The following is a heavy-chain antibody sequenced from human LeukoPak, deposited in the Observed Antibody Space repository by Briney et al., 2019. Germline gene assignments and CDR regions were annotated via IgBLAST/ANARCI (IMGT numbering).Heavy chain of an antibody. V-gene: IGHV3-23*01. CDR2: ISGSGGST. CDR1: GFTFSSYA. D-gene: IGHD3-10*01. Sequence: GGSLRLSCAASGFTFSSYAMSWVRQAPGKGLEWVSAISGSGGSTYYADSVKGRFTISRDNAKNSLYLQMNSLRAEDTAVYYCARGRFGELLDYWGQGTLVTVSS. J-gene: IGHJ4*02. CDR3: ARGRFGELLDY.